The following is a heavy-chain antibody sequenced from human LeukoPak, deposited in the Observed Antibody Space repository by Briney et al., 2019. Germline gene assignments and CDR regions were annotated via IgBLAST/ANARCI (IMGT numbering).Heavy chain of an antibody. Sequence: PSETLPLTCAVYGGSFSGYYWSWIRQPPGKGLEWIGEINHSGSTNYNPALKSRVNISVDTSKNQFSLRLSSVTAADTAMYYCARTPHYDYDSKAYFDSWGQGILVTVSS. D-gene: IGHD3-22*01. J-gene: IGHJ4*02. CDR3: ARTPHYDYDSKAYFDS. V-gene: IGHV4-34*01. CDR2: INHSGST. CDR1: GGSFSGYY.